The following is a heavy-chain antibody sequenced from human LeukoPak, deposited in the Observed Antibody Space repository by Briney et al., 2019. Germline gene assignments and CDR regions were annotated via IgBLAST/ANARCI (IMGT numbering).Heavy chain of an antibody. CDR3: ARGRSSDSSGYYLPTFDY. V-gene: IGHV4-4*02. D-gene: IGHD3-22*01. J-gene: IGHJ4*02. CDR2: INHSGST. Sequence: PSETLSLTCAVSGGSISSSNWWSWVRQPPGQGLEWIGEINHSGSTNYNPSLKSRVTISVDTSKNQFSLKLSSVTAADTAVYYCARGRSSDSSGYYLPTFDYWGQGTLVTVSS. CDR1: GGSISSSNW.